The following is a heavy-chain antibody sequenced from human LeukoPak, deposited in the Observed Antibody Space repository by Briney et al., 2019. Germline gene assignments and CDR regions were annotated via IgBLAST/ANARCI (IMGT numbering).Heavy chain of an antibody. V-gene: IGHV4-34*01. J-gene: IGHJ4*02. CDR2: INHSGST. D-gene: IGHD2-15*01. CDR3: ARGLFDIVVVVAATLFDY. CDR1: GGSFSGYY. Sequence: SETLSLTCAVYGGSFSGYYWSWIRQPPGKGLEWIGEINHSGSTNYNPSLKSRVTISVDTSKNQFSLKLSSVTAADTAVYYCARGLFDIVVVVAATLFDYWGQGTLVTVSS.